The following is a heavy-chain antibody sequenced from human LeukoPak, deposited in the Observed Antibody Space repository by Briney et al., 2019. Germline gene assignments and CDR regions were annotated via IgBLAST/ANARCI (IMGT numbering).Heavy chain of an antibody. D-gene: IGHD4-23*01. CDR3: AREVTHHVYYGMDV. J-gene: IGHJ6*02. Sequence: ASVKVSCKASGYTFINYDIRWVRQAPGQGLEWMGWISAYNGNTNYAQKFQGRVTMTTDTSTSTAYMELRSLRSDYTAVYYCAREVTHHVYYGMDVWGQGTTVTVSS. CDR2: ISAYNGNT. V-gene: IGHV1-18*01. CDR1: GYTFINYD.